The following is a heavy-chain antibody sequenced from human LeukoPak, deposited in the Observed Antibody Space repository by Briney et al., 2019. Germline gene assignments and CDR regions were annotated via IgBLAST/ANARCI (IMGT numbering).Heavy chain of an antibody. Sequence: ASVKVSCKASGYTFASHDINWVRQATGQGLEWMGWMNPNSGNTGYAQKFQGRVTITMNTSISTAYMELSSLTSEDTDVYYCARGPYTHYDSSGDYYNWFDPWGQGTLVTVSS. V-gene: IGHV1-8*03. CDR3: ARGPYTHYDSSGDYYNWFDP. CDR1: GYTFASHD. D-gene: IGHD3-22*01. CDR2: MNPNSGNT. J-gene: IGHJ5*02.